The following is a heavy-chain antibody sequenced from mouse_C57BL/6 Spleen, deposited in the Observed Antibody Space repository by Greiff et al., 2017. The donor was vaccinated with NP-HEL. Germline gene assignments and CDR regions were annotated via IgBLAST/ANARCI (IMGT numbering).Heavy chain of an antibody. CDR3: ARSLTGTFMDY. V-gene: IGHV1-69*01. Sequence: QVQLQQSGAELVMPGASVKLSCKASGYTFTSYWMHWVKQRPGQGLEWIGEIDPSDSYTNYNQKFKGKSTLTVDKSSSTAYMQLSSLTSEDSAVYYCARSLTGTFMDYWGQGTSVTVSS. CDR2: IDPSDSYT. J-gene: IGHJ4*01. D-gene: IGHD4-1*01. CDR1: GYTFTSYW.